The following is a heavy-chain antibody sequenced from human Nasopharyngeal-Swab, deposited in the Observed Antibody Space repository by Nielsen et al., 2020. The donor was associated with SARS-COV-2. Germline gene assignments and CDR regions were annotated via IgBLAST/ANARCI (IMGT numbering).Heavy chain of an antibody. CDR2: VYHSGST. V-gene: IGHV4-38-2*01. CDR1: GYPISSDNY. J-gene: IGHJ6*02. CDR3: ARHRGIYYYYYGMDV. Sequence: GSLRLSCAVSGYPISSDNYWAWIRQSSGKGLEWIGSVYHSGSTYYNPSLKSRVTISVDTSKNQFSLKLSSVTAADTAVYYCARHRGIYYYYYGMDVWGQGTTVTVSS. D-gene: IGHD3-10*01.